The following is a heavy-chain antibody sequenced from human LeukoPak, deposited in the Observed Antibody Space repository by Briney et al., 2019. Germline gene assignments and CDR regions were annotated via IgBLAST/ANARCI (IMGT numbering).Heavy chain of an antibody. J-gene: IGHJ6*02. CDR2: MSGSGGST. V-gene: IGHV3-23*01. CDR1: GFTFSTYA. Sequence: GGSLRLSCAASGFTFSTYAMSWVRLAPGKGLEWVSGMSGSGGSTYYGDSVKGRFTSSRDISNNTLYVQMNSLRVEDTAVYYCAKSGGLSGSGRLAMDVWGQGTTVTVSS. D-gene: IGHD3-10*01. CDR3: AKSGGLSGSGRLAMDV.